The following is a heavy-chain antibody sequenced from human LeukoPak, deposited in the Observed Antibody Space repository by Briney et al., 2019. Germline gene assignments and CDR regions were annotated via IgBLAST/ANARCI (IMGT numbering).Heavy chain of an antibody. CDR2: IGSDDTP. CDR3: AKESLRSPNSFDY. V-gene: IGHV3-23*01. Sequence: GGSLRLSCAASGFTLSSSAISWVRQAPGKGLKWVSAIGSDDTPYYADSVKGRFTISRDNSKNTAYLQMNSLGAEDTAVYYCAKESLRSPNSFDYWGLGTLVTVSS. D-gene: IGHD2-21*02. J-gene: IGHJ4*02. CDR1: GFTLSSSA.